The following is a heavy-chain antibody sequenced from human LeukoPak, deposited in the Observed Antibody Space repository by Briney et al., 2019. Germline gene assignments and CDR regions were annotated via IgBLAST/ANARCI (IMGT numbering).Heavy chain of an antibody. D-gene: IGHD3-10*01. J-gene: IGHJ6*03. CDR1: GDTFTSYD. CDR2: IIPIFGTA. Sequence: GASVKVSCKASGDTFTSYDINWVRQAPGQGLEWMGGIIPIFGTANYAQKFQGRVTITTDESTSTAYMELSSLRSEDTAVYYCVGGVKDGDYYYYMDVWGKGTTVTVSS. V-gene: IGHV1-69*05. CDR3: VGGVKDGDYYYYMDV.